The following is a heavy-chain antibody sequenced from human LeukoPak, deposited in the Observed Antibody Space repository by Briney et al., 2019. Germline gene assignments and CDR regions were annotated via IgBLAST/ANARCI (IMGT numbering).Heavy chain of an antibody. CDR1: GFTFSSYS. V-gene: IGHV3-21*04. CDR2: ISSSSSCI. J-gene: IGHJ4*02. D-gene: IGHD6-19*01. CDR3: AKGGGWSPAVLFDY. Sequence: GGSLRLSCAASGFTFSSYSMNWVRQAPGKGLEWVSSISSSSSCIYYADSVKGRFTISRDNAKNSLYLQMNSLRAEDTAVYYCAKGGGWSPAVLFDYWGQGTLVTVSS.